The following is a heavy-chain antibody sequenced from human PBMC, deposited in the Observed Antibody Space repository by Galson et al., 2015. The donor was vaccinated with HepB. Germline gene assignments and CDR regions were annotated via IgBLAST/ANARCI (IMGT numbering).Heavy chain of an antibody. CDR1: AYTFTRHA. V-gene: IGHV1-3*01. CDR3: ARGRPSTVIVGSGPSVPFDY. CDR2: INVGNGNT. D-gene: IGHD3-22*01. Sequence: SVKVSCKASAYTFTRHAIHWVRHAPGQRLEWMGWINVGNGNTKYSQKFQGRVTITRDTSASTAYMELSSLRSGDTAMYYCARGRPSTVIVGSGPSVPFDYWGQGTLVTVSS. J-gene: IGHJ4*02.